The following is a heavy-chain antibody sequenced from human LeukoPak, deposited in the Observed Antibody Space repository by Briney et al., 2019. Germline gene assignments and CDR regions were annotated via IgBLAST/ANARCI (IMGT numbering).Heavy chain of an antibody. J-gene: IGHJ4*02. Sequence: GASVKVSCKASGYTFTSNAMHWVRQAPGQRLEWMGGINAGNGNTKYSQKFQGRVTITRDTSASTAYMELSSLRSEDTAVYYCARRSIAVGVLDYWGQGTLVTVSS. D-gene: IGHD6-19*01. CDR1: GYTFTSNA. CDR2: INAGNGNT. V-gene: IGHV1-3*01. CDR3: ARRSIAVGVLDY.